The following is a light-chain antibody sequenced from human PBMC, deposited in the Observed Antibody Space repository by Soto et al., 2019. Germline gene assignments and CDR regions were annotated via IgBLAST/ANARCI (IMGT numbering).Light chain of an antibody. CDR1: QSVSSN. J-gene: IGKJ5*01. CDR2: SAS. Sequence: EIVMTQSPATLSVSPGERATLSCRASQSVSSNLAWHQQKPGQAPRLLIYSASTRATGTPVRFSGSGSGTEFTLTISSLLSEDIAVYYCQQYDIWPITFGQGTRLEIK. V-gene: IGKV3-15*01. CDR3: QQYDIWPIT.